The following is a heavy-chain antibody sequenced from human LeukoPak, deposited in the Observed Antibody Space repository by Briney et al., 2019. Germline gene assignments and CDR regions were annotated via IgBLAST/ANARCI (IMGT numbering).Heavy chain of an antibody. CDR3: AREWDCSSTSCYPFDY. CDR2: INHSGST. Sequence: SETLSLTCAVYGGSFSGYYWSWIRQPPGKGLEWIGEINHSGSTNYNPSLKSRVTISVDTSKNQFSLKLSSVTAADTAVYYCAREWDCSSTSCYPFDYWGQGTLVTVSS. D-gene: IGHD2-2*01. CDR1: GGSFSGYY. V-gene: IGHV4-34*01. J-gene: IGHJ4*02.